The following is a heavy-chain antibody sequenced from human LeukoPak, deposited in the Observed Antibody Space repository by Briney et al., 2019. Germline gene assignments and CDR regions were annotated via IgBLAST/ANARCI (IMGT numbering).Heavy chain of an antibody. D-gene: IGHD3-3*01. J-gene: IGHJ6*03. V-gene: IGHV3-48*03. Sequence: GGSLRLSCAASGFTFSSYEMNWVRQAPGKGLEWVSYISSSGSTIDYADSVKGRFTISRDNAKNSLYLQMNSLRAEDTAVYYCAGGFWSGYYGYYYYMDVWGKGTTVTVSS. CDR3: AGGFWSGYYGYYYYMDV. CDR1: GFTFSSYE. CDR2: ISSSGSTI.